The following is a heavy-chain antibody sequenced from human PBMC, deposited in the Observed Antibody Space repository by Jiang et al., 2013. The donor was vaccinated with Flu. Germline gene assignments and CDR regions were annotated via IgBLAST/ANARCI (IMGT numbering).Heavy chain of an antibody. CDR1: GDSISSDVW. D-gene: IGHD3-9*01. CDR3: ARDQDDILTLNWFDP. V-gene: IGHV4-4*02. J-gene: IGHJ5*02. CDR2: VHHIASP. Sequence: ICAVSGDSISSDVWWSWVRQPPGKGLEWIGEVHHIASPNFSPALKSRVTISVDTSKNQFSLKLSSVTAADTAVYYCARDQDDILTLNWFDPWGQGTLVTVSS.